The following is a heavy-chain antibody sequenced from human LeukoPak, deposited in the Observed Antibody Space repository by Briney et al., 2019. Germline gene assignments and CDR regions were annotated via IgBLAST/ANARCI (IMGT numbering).Heavy chain of an antibody. V-gene: IGHV3-74*01. CDR2: IKSDGSST. D-gene: IGHD3-10*01. CDR3: ARDRFYYGSGSYYYYYMDV. CDR1: GFTFSSYW. Sequence: PGGSLRLSCAASGFTFSSYWMHWVRQAPGKGLVWVSRIKSDGSSTSYADSVKGRFTISRDNAKNSLYLQMNSLRAEDTALYHCARDRFYYGSGSYYYYYMDVWGKGTTVTISS. J-gene: IGHJ6*03.